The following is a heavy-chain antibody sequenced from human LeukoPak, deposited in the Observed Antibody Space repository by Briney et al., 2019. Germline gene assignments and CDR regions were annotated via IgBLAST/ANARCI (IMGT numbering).Heavy chain of an antibody. CDR2: IYHSGST. CDR1: GYSISSGYF. D-gene: IGHD6-13*01. CDR3: ARAYSSSWYFNWFDP. Sequence: PSETLSLTCTVSGYSISSGYFWGWIRQPPGKGLEWIGTIYHSGSTYYNASLESRVTISVDTSKIQFSLKLSSVTAADTAVYYCARAYSSSWYFNWFDPWGQGTLVTVSS. V-gene: IGHV4-38-2*02. J-gene: IGHJ5*02.